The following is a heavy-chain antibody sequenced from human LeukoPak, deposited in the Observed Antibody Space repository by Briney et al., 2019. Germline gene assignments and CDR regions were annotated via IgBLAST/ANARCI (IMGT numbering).Heavy chain of an antibody. CDR2: IVVGSGNT. Sequence: SVKVSCKASGFTFTSSAVQWVRQARGQRLEWIGWIVVGSGNTNYAQKFQERVTITRDMYTSTAYMELSSLRSEDTAVYYCAAVPHYMVLGVIRNDYWGQGTLVTVSS. CDR1: GFTFTSSA. D-gene: IGHD3-10*01. CDR3: AAVPHYMVLGVIRNDY. V-gene: IGHV1-58*01. J-gene: IGHJ4*02.